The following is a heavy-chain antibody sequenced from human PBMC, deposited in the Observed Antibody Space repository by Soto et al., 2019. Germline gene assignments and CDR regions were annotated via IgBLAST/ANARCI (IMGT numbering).Heavy chain of an antibody. Sequence: PGGSLRLSCAASGFTFSSYVMHWVRQAPGKGLEWVAVISYDGSNKYYADSVKGRFTISRDNSKNTLYLQMNSLRAEDTAVYYCAKDLYSLTMVGGNWYFDLWGRGTLVTVSS. CDR1: GFTFSSYV. J-gene: IGHJ2*01. CDR2: ISYDGSNK. CDR3: AKDLYSLTMVGGNWYFDL. D-gene: IGHD3-10*02. V-gene: IGHV3-30*18.